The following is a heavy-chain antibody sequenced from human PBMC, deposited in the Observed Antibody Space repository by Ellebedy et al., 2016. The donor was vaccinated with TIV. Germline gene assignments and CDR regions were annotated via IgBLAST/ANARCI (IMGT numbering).Heavy chain of an antibody. J-gene: IGHJ4*02. CDR2: INHSGST. CDR1: GGSFSGYY. Sequence: SETLSLTCAVYGGSFSGYYWSWIRQPPGKGLEWIGEINHSGSTNYNPSLKSRVTISVDTSKNQFSLNLISVTAAGTAVYYCARGLLDVYWGQGTLVTVSS. CDR3: ARGLLDVY. V-gene: IGHV4-34*01.